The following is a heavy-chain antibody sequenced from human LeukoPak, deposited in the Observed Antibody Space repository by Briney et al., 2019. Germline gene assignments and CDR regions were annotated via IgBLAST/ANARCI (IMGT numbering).Heavy chain of an antibody. D-gene: IGHD3-22*01. CDR1: GFTFSSYG. V-gene: IGHV3-30*02. CDR3: AKDRSYYDSGGFRNFDY. CDR2: IRNDGSNS. J-gene: IGHJ4*02. Sequence: GRSLRLSCAASGFTFSSYGMHWVRQAPGKGLEWVAFIRNDGSNSYYADSVKGRFTISRDNSKNTLYLQMNSLRPEDTAVYYCAKDRSYYDSGGFRNFDYWGQGTLVTVSS.